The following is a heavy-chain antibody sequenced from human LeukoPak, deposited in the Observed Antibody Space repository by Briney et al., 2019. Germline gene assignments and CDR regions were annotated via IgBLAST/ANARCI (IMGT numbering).Heavy chain of an antibody. CDR2: IYPGDYDT. Sequence: GESLKISCTGSGYSFTSYWIGCVRPMAGKGLEWMGIIYPGDYDTRYSPSFQGQATISADKSISTAYLQWSSLKASDTAMYYCARQSIAAAGDYWGQGTLVTVSS. D-gene: IGHD6-13*01. J-gene: IGHJ4*02. CDR1: GYSFTSYW. CDR3: ARQSIAAAGDY. V-gene: IGHV5-51*01.